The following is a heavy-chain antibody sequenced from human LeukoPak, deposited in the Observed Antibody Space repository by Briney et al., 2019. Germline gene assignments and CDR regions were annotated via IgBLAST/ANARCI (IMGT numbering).Heavy chain of an antibody. Sequence: SETLSLTCAVSGGSISSSNYWSWIRQPPGKGLEWIGEINHSGSTNYNPSLKSRVTISVDTSKNQFSLKLSSVTAADTAVYYCARHARPLYYYGSGSYYYFDYWGQGTLVTVSS. CDR1: GGSISSSNY. V-gene: IGHV4-4*02. D-gene: IGHD3-10*01. CDR2: INHSGST. J-gene: IGHJ4*02. CDR3: ARHARPLYYYGSGSYYYFDY.